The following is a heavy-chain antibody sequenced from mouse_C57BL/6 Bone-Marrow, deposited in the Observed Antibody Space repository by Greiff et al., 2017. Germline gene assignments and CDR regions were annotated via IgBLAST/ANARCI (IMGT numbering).Heavy chain of an antibody. J-gene: IGHJ3*01. D-gene: IGHD2-4*01. CDR3: TTWSYDYPFAY. V-gene: IGHV14-4*01. CDR2: IDPENGDT. CDR1: GFNIKDDY. Sequence: EVQLQQSGAELVRPGASVKLSCTASGFNIKDDYMHWVKQRPEKGLEWIGWIDPENGDTESASKFQGKATITADTSYNTAYLQLSSLTSEDTAVYYCTTWSYDYPFAYWGQGTLVTVSA.